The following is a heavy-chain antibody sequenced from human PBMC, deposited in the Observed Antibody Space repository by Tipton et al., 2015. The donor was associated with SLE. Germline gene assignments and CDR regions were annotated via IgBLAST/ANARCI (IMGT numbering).Heavy chain of an antibody. J-gene: IGHJ3*02. Sequence: TLSLTCTVSGGSISSYYWSWIRQPAGKGLEWFGRIYTSGSTNYNPSLKRRVTMSVDTSKNQFSLKLSSVTAADTAVYYCAKDWDYCSGGSCYHDAFDIWGQGTMVTVSS. D-gene: IGHD2-15*01. CDR1: GGSISSYY. V-gene: IGHV4-4*07. CDR3: AKDWDYCSGGSCYHDAFDI. CDR2: IYTSGST.